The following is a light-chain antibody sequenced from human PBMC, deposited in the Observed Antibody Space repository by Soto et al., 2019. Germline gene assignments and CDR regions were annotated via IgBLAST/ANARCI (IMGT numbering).Light chain of an antibody. J-gene: IGLJ2*01. CDR3: HSSDGNPMV. V-gene: IGLV6-57*02. CDR1: SGSIASGY. CDR2: EDN. Sequence: NFMLTQPHSGSESPGKTVTISCTGSSGSIASGYVQWYQQRPGSAPTTLIYEDNQRPAVVPERSSGTIDSSSNSTTLAVPGVGPEDDADHSCHSSDGNPMVFGGGTKLTVL.